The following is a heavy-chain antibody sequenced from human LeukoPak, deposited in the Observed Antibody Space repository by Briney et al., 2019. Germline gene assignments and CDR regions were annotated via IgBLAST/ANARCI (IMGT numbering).Heavy chain of an antibody. CDR3: ARRLGLRWDLQAFDI. Sequence: GASVKVSCKASGYTFTSYGISWVRQATGQGLEWMGWMNPNSGNRGYAQKFQGRVTITRNTSISTACMELGSLRSEDTAVYYCARRLGLRWDLQAFDIWGQGTMVTVSS. J-gene: IGHJ3*02. CDR1: GYTFTSYG. D-gene: IGHD4-23*01. CDR2: MNPNSGNR. V-gene: IGHV1-8*03.